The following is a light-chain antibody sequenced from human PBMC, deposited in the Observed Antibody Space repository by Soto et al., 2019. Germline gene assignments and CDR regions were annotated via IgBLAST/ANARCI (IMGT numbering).Light chain of an antibody. CDR2: EVS. J-gene: IGLJ2*01. CDR3: CSQAGSHVI. Sequence: QSALTQPASVSGSPGQSITISCTGTTSDVGTYKFVSWYQQHPGIAPKLMIYEVSERPSGVSNRFSGSKSGNTASLTISGLQAEDEADYYCCSQAGSHVIFGGGTKVTVL. CDR1: TSDVGTYKF. V-gene: IGLV2-23*02.